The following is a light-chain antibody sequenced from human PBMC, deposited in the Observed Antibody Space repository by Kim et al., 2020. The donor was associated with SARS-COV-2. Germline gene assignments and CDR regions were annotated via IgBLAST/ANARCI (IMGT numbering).Light chain of an antibody. J-gene: IGLJ3*02. V-gene: IGLV3-1*01. CDR1: KLGDKY. CDR3: QAWDSSTVV. CDR2: QDN. Sequence: VSPGQTASITCSGDKLGDKYACWYQKKPGQSPVVVMYQDNKRPSGIPERFSGSNSGNTATLTISGTQAMDEADYYCQAWDSSTVVFGGGTKLTVL.